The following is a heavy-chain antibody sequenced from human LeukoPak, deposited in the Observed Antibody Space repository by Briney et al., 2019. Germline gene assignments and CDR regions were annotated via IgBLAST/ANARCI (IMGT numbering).Heavy chain of an antibody. Sequence: ASVKVSCKASGYTFTGYYIHWVRQAPGQGLEWMRWINPNSGGTHYAQKFQGRVTLTRDTSISTAYMELSRLRSDDTAVYYCVRSACSSTSCRYYFDYWGQGTLVTVTS. V-gene: IGHV1-2*02. CDR2: INPNSGGT. J-gene: IGHJ4*02. CDR3: VRSACSSTSCRYYFDY. CDR1: GYTFTGYY. D-gene: IGHD2-2*01.